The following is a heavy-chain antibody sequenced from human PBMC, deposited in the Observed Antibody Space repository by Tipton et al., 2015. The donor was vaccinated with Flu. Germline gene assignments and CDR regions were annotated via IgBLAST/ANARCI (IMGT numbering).Heavy chain of an antibody. J-gene: IGHJ5*01. Sequence: GLVKPSETLSLTCSVSGGSISGYYWSWVRQPAGKGLEWIGNIHRAGNTYYDPSLKSRVTMSVDMSKNQFSLKLTSVTASDTAVYFCARRDYSNYVSEPKNWFDSWGLGTLVTVSS. CDR1: GGSISGYY. D-gene: IGHD4-11*01. V-gene: IGHV4-59*04. CDR3: ARRDYSNYVSEPKNWFDS. CDR2: IHRAGNT.